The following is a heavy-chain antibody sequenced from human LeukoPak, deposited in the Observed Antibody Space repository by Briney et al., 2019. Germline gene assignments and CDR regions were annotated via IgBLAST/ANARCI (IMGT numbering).Heavy chain of an antibody. D-gene: IGHD5-18*01. V-gene: IGHV4-59*01. CDR2: IYYSGST. J-gene: IGHJ4*02. CDR3: ARSTWIQLWSN. CDR1: GGSISSYY. Sequence: SETLSLACTVSGGSISSYYWSWIRQPPGKGLEWIGYIYYSGSTNYNPSLKSRVTISVDTSKNQFSLKLSSVTAADTAVYYCARSTWIQLWSNWGQGTLVTVSS.